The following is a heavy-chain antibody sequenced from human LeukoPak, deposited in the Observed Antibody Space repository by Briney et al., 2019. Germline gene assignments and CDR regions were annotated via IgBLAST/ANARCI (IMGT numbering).Heavy chain of an antibody. V-gene: IGHV3-21*01. Sequence: GGSLRLSCAASGFTFSSYSMNWVRQAPGKGLEWVSSISSSSSYIYYADSVKGRFTISRDNAKNSLYLRMNSLRAEDTAVYYCARDSEGIQLWLCGHVDYWGQGTLVTVSS. CDR2: ISSSSSYI. CDR3: ARDSEGIQLWLCGHVDY. J-gene: IGHJ4*02. CDR1: GFTFSSYS. D-gene: IGHD5-18*01.